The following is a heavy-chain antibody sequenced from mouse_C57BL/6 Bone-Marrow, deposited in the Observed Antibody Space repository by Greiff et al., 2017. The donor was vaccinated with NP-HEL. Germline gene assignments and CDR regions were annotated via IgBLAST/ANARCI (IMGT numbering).Heavy chain of an antibody. J-gene: IGHJ1*03. CDR2: IDPSDSYT. Sequence: VQLQQSGAELVMPGASVKLSCKASGYTFPSYWMPWVKQRPGQGLEWIGEIDPSDSYTNYNQKFKGKSTFTVYKSSSTAYIPLSSLTSEDSAVYYGAREDYGSSYWYFDVGGTGTTVTVSS. D-gene: IGHD1-1*01. V-gene: IGHV1-69*01. CDR1: GYTFPSYW. CDR3: AREDYGSSYWYFDV.